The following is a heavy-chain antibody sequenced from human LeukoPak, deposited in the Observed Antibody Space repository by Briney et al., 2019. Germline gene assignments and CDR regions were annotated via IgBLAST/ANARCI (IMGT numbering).Heavy chain of an antibody. V-gene: IGHV3-23*01. CDR1: GFTFSSNA. CDR3: AKPRDSIVGTTTPTRLATLDI. J-gene: IGHJ3*02. CDR2: ISTGGGST. Sequence: PGGSLRLSCAAPGFTFSSNAMSWVRQAPGKGLEWVSAISTGGGSTYYADSVKGRFTISRDNPNNTLYLQMNNLRAEDTAVYYCAKPRDSIVGTTTPTRLATLDIWGQGTMVTVSS. D-gene: IGHD1-26*01.